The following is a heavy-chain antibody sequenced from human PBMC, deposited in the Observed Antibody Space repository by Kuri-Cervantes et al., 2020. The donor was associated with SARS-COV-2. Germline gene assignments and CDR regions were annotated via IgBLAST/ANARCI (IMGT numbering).Heavy chain of an antibody. D-gene: IGHD3-22*01. CDR3: ARDSAGYYDCNHYGMDV. Sequence: SETLSLTCSVSGGTVRGYYWSWVRQFPGKGLEWIGYIYYTGTTNYNPSLKSRLTMSVDTSKDQLSLKLSSVTAADTAVYYCARDSAGYYDCNHYGMDVWGHGTTVTVSS. CDR2: IYYTGTT. J-gene: IGHJ6*02. CDR1: GGTVRGYY. V-gene: IGHV4-59*02.